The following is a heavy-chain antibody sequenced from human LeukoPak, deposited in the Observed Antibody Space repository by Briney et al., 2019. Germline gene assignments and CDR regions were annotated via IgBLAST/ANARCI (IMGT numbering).Heavy chain of an antibody. V-gene: IGHV4-34*01. Sequence: SETLSLTCAVYGGSFSGYYWSWIRQPPGKGLEWIGEINHSGSTNYNPSLKSRVTISVDTSKNQFSLKLSSVTAADTAVYYCARRSPYGRNRLDPWGQGTLVTVSS. J-gene: IGHJ5*02. CDR2: INHSGST. CDR1: GGSFSGYY. D-gene: IGHD3-10*01. CDR3: ARRSPYGRNRLDP.